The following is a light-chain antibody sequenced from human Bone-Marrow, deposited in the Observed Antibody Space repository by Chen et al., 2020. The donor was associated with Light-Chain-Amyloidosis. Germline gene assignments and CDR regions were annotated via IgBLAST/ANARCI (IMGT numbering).Light chain of an antibody. CDR2: EFT. V-gene: IGLV2-8*01. CDR3: GSYAGTNNWI. J-gene: IGLJ2*01. CDR1: SFDY. Sequence: QTALTQPPSPSGSPGHSVTIPCTGFSFDYVSWYQQHPGKAPKLLIYEFTKRPSGVPARFSGTRSGTTASLTVSGLQAEDEADYHCGSYAGTNNWIFGGGTKLTVL.